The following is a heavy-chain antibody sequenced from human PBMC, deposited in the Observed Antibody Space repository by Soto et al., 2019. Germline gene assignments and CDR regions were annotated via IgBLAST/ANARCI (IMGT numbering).Heavy chain of an antibody. D-gene: IGHD5-12*01. CDR1: GYSFKNSW. CDR2: IDPYDSYT. J-gene: IGHJ3*02. Sequence: GASLKISCQGSGYSFKNSWISWVRQSPGKGLEWMGRIDPYDSYTDYSPSFQGQVTISADKSISTAYLQWSSLKASDTAMYYCASQEMATKNVDAFDIWGQGTMVTVSS. CDR3: ASQEMATKNVDAFDI. V-gene: IGHV5-10-1*04.